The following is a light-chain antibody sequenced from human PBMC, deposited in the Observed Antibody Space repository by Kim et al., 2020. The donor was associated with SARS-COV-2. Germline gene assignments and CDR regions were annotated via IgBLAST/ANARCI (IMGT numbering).Light chain of an antibody. CDR2: KAS. V-gene: IGKV1-5*03. Sequence: ASVGDRVTIPCRASQSISIWLAWYQQRPGKAPSLLIYKASSLESGVPSRFSGGGSGTKFTLTISSLQPDDFATYNCQQYESYSLTFGGGAKVDIK. J-gene: IGKJ4*01. CDR1: QSISIW. CDR3: QQYESYSLT.